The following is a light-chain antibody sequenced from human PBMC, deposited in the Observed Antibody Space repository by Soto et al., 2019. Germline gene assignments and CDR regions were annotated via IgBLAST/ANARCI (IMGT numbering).Light chain of an antibody. CDR1: QGIRND. J-gene: IGKJ5*01. Sequence: DIQMTQSPSSLSASVGDRVTITCRASQGIRNDLGWYQQKPGEAPKLLIYDASALPRGVPSRFSGSGSGTEFTLTISSLQPDDFATYYCQQYNSYSAYTFGQGTRLEIK. CDR3: QQYNSYSAYT. V-gene: IGKV1-17*01. CDR2: DAS.